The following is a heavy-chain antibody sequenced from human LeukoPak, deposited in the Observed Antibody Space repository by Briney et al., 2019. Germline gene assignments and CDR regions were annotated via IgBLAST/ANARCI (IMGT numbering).Heavy chain of an antibody. CDR2: IRSKAYGGTT. D-gene: IGHD3-10*01. CDR1: GFTFGDYA. CDR3: TREPVPSGSYYDYYYYYMDV. V-gene: IGHV3-49*04. Sequence: GGSLRLSCTASGFTFGDYAMSWVRQAPGKRLERVGFIRSKAYGGTTEYAASVKGRFTISRDDSKSIAYLQMNSLKTEDTAVYYCTREPVPSGSYYDYYYYYMDVWGKGTTVTISS. J-gene: IGHJ6*03.